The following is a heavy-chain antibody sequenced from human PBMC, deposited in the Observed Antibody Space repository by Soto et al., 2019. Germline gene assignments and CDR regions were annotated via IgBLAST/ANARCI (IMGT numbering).Heavy chain of an antibody. D-gene: IGHD6-6*01. Sequence: QVQLVQSGAEVKKPGSSVKVSCKASGGTFSSYAISWVRQAPGQGLEWMGGIIPIFGTANYAQKLQGRVTITADESTSTAYMELSSLRSEDTAVYYCARSRDSSSLNYVSYYGMDVWGQGTTVTGSS. CDR3: ARSRDSSSLNYVSYYGMDV. CDR1: GGTFSSYA. J-gene: IGHJ6*02. CDR2: IIPIFGTA. V-gene: IGHV1-69*01.